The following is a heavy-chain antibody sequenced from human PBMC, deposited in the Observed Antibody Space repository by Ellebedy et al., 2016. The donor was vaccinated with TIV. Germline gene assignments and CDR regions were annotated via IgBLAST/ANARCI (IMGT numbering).Heavy chain of an antibody. Sequence: GESLKTSXEASGFDFSRYGMHWVRQAPGKGLEWVAVMSYDGRTQYYSDSVKGRFTISRDNSRNTLYLQTNSLRADDTALYYCAKGSSAFAGFDYWGQGTLVSVSS. D-gene: IGHD3-10*01. J-gene: IGHJ4*02. CDR2: MSYDGRTQ. CDR3: AKGSSAFAGFDY. V-gene: IGHV3-30*18. CDR1: GFDFSRYG.